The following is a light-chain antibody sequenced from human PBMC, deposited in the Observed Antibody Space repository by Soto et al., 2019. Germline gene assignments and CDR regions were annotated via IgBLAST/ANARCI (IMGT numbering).Light chain of an antibody. CDR2: EVT. CDR1: RSDVGAYNY. CDR3: SSFTSRFTFV. Sequence: QSVLTQPASVSGSPGQSIAISCTGTRSDVGAYNYVSWYQQHPGKAPKLMISEVTNRPSGVSDRFSGSKSGNTASLTISGLQAEDEAAYYCSSFTSRFTFVFGTGTQVTVL. V-gene: IGLV2-14*01. J-gene: IGLJ1*01.